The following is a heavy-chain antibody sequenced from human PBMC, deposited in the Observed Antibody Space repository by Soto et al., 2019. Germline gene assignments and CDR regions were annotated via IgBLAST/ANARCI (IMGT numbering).Heavy chain of an antibody. CDR3: AGGYDYVWGSYRQGYYFDY. D-gene: IGHD3-16*02. CDR1: GGTFSSYA. CDR2: IIPIFGTA. Sequence: QVQLVQSGAEVKKPGSSVKVSCKASGGTFSSYAISWVRQAPGQGLEWMGGIIPIFGTANYAQKFQGRVTITADESTSTAYMELSSLRSEDTDVYYCAGGYDYVWGSYRQGYYFDYWGQGTLVTVSS. J-gene: IGHJ4*02. V-gene: IGHV1-69*12.